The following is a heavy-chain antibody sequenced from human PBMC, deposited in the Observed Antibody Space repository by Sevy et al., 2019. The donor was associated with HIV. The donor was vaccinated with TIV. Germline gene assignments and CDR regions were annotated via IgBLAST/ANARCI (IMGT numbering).Heavy chain of an antibody. V-gene: IGHV4-31*03. CDR3: ARATNLNAFDF. CDR1: GGSISSGGYY. Sequence: SETLSLTCTVSGGSISSGGYYWSWIRQHPGKGLGWIGFISYSGSTNYKPSLKSRVTISVDTSKNQFSLKLSSVTAADTAVYYCARATNLNAFDFWGQGTMVTVSS. CDR2: ISYSGST. D-gene: IGHD1-26*01. J-gene: IGHJ3*01.